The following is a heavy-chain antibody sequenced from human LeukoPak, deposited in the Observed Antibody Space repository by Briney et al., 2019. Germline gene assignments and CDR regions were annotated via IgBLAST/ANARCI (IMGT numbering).Heavy chain of an antibody. D-gene: IGHD3-10*01. CDR1: GGSISSYY. J-gene: IGHJ4*02. CDR3: AREAPAMVRGVPRHYFDY. Sequence: SETLSLTCTVSGGSISSYYWSWIRQPPGKGLEWIGYIYYSGSTNYNPSLKSRVTISVDTSKNQFSLKLSSVTAADTAVYYCAREAPAMVRGVPRHYFDYWGQGTLVTVSS. V-gene: IGHV4-59*01. CDR2: IYYSGST.